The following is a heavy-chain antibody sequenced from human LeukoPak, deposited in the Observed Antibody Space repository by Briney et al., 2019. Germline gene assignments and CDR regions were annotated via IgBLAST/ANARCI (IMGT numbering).Heavy chain of an antibody. CDR1: GFTFSSYA. V-gene: IGHV3-23*01. Sequence: QPGGSLRLSCAASGFTFSSYAMSWVRQAPGKGLEWVSAIGSGGGTYYADSVKGRFTISRDNSKNTLYLQMNSLRAEDTAVYYCAKTRRWEIAAAGTFDYWGQGTLVTVSS. CDR3: AKTRRWEIAAAGTFDY. D-gene: IGHD6-13*01. J-gene: IGHJ4*02. CDR2: IGSGGGT.